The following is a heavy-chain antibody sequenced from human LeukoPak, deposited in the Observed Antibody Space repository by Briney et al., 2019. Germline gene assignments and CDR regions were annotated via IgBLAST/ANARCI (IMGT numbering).Heavy chain of an antibody. V-gene: IGHV3-23*01. J-gene: IGHJ4*02. Sequence: GGALRLSCAASGFTFSIYAMRWVRQAPGKGLEWVSTISGSGGTTHYADSVKGRFTSSIDNPKNTLHLQMNSLTAEDKAVYYCAKGAGSSGYYVPVDSWGQGTLVAVSS. CDR2: ISGSGGTT. CDR3: AKGAGSSGYYVPVDS. D-gene: IGHD3-22*01. CDR1: GFTFSIYA.